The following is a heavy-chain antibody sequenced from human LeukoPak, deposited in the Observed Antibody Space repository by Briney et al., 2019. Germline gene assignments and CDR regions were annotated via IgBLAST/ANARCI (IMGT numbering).Heavy chain of an antibody. Sequence: GASVKVSCKASGYTLTDYYMHWVRQAPGQGLEWMGRINPDSGGTNYAQKLQGRVTMTTDTSTSTAYMELRSLRSDDTAVYYCARSSGPYYYDSSGYYRFDYWGQGTLVTVSS. CDR1: GYTLTDYY. D-gene: IGHD3-22*01. CDR3: ARSSGPYYYDSSGYYRFDY. J-gene: IGHJ4*02. CDR2: INPDSGGT. V-gene: IGHV1-2*06.